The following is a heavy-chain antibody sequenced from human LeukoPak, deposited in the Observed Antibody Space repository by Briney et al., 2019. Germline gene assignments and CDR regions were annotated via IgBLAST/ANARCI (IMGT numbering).Heavy chain of an antibody. Sequence: SETLSLTCTVSGGSISSSSYYWGWIRQPPGKGLEWIGSIYYSGSTYYNPSLKSRVTISVDTSKNQFSLKLSSVTAADTAVYYCARLSEWYYYGMDVWGQGTTVTVSS. CDR3: ARLSEWYYYGMDV. CDR1: GGSISSSSYY. J-gene: IGHJ6*02. D-gene: IGHD3-3*01. CDR2: IYYSGST. V-gene: IGHV4-39*01.